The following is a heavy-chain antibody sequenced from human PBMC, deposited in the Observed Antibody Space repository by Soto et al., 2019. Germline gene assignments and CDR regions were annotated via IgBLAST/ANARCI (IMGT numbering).Heavy chain of an antibody. Sequence: QVQLVESGGGVVQPGRSLRLACAASGFTFSSYAIHWVRQAPGKGLEWVAVISYDGSNKYYADSVKGRFTISRDNSKNTLYLQMNSLRAEDTAVYYCARDKWEPYHIYYYYGMDVWGQGTTVTVSS. CDR3: ARDKWEPYHIYYYYGMDV. CDR2: ISYDGSNK. J-gene: IGHJ6*02. D-gene: IGHD1-26*01. CDR1: GFTFSSYA. V-gene: IGHV3-30-3*01.